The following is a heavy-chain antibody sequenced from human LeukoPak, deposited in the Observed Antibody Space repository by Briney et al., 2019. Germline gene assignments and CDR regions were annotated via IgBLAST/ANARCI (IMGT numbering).Heavy chain of an antibody. V-gene: IGHV4-59*01. J-gene: IGHJ4*02. CDR1: GFSISSYY. D-gene: IGHD2-2*01. Sequence: NSSETLSLTCTVSGFSISSYYWSWIRQPPGKGLEWIGYIYYSGSTNYNPSLKSRVTISVDTSKNQFSLKLSSVTAADMAVYYCARLARAIVVVPAAADYWGQGTLVTVSS. CDR3: ARLARAIVVVPAAADY. CDR2: IYYSGST.